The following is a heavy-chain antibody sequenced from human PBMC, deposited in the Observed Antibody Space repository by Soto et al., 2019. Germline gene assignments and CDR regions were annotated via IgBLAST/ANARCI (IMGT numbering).Heavy chain of an antibody. CDR2: IDWDDDK. CDR3: ARATYYYDSSGSSRYFDY. CDR1: GFSLSTSGMC. Sequence: GSGPTLVNPTQTLTLTCTFSGFSLSTSGMCVSWICQPPGKALEWLALIDWDDDKYYSTSLKTRLTISKDTSKNQVVLTMTNMDPVDTATYYCARATYYYDSSGSSRYFDYWGQGTLVTVSS. J-gene: IGHJ4*02. D-gene: IGHD3-22*01. V-gene: IGHV2-70*01.